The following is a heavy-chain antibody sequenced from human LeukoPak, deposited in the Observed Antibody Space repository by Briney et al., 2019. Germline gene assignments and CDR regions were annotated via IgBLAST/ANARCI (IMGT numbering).Heavy chain of an antibody. CDR1: GFTFSSCT. V-gene: IGHV3-23*01. J-gene: IGHJ4*02. D-gene: IGHD4-17*01. CDR3: ASRTDYGDYVDDY. Sequence: GGSLRLSCEASGFTFSSCTMSWVRQAPGKGLEWVSDISGSGGTTSYIDSVKGRFTISRDNAKNSLYLQMNSLRAADTAVYYCASRTDYGDYVDDYWGQGTLVTVSS. CDR2: ISGSGGTT.